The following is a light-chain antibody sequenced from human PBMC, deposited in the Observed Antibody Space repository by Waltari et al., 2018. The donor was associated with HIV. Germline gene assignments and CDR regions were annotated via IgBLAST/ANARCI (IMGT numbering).Light chain of an antibody. Sequence: QSVLTQPPSTSGTPGQSVTITCSGSSSNIGSNFVYWYQQVPGTAPKLLISRNSQRPSGVPDRFSGSKSGTSASLVISGLRAEDEADYYCAAWDDSLSGGVFGGGTKLTVL. V-gene: IGLV1-47*01. CDR3: AAWDDSLSGGV. J-gene: IGLJ2*01. CDR2: RNS. CDR1: SSNIGSNF.